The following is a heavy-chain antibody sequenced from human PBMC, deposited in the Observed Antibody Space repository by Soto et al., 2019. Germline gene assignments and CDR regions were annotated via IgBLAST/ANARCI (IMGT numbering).Heavy chain of an antibody. J-gene: IGHJ3*02. CDR2: ISYDGSNK. CDR1: GFTFSSYG. Sequence: GGSLRLSCAASGFTFSSYGMHWVRQAPGKGLEWVAVISYDGSNKYYADSVKGRFTISRDNSKNTLYLQMNSLRAEDTAVYYCAKGNYYYGSGSYIGAFDIWGQGTMVTVSS. V-gene: IGHV3-30*18. D-gene: IGHD3-10*01. CDR3: AKGNYYYGSGSYIGAFDI.